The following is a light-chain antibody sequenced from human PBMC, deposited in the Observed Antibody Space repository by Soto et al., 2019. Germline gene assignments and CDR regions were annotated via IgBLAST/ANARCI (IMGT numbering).Light chain of an antibody. Sequence: QSALTQPASVSGSPGQSITMSCTGTNSDVGGYNCVSGYQQHPDTAPKLIIYDVTHRPSGVSDRFSGSKSGNTSSLTISGLQAEDEADYYCTSYTSSSTMVFGGGTKLTVL. CDR3: TSYTSSSTMV. CDR2: DVT. V-gene: IGLV2-14*01. CDR1: NSDVGGYNC. J-gene: IGLJ3*02.